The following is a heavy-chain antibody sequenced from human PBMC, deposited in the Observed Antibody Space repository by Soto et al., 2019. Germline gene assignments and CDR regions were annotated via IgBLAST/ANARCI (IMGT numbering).Heavy chain of an antibody. CDR1: GYTFTGYY. Sequence: QVQRVQSGAEVKKPGASVKVSCKASGYTFTGYYLHWVRQAPGQGLEWMGWINPNSGGTNYAQKFQVWVTMTRDTYISTAYMELSRLRSDDTAVYYCARSLFYAATVTPIDYWGQGTLVNVSS. V-gene: IGHV1-2*04. CDR2: INPNSGGT. D-gene: IGHD4-4*01. J-gene: IGHJ4*02. CDR3: ARSLFYAATVTPIDY.